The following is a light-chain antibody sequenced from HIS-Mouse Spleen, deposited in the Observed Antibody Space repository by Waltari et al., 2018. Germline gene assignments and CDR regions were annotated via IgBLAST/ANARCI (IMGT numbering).Light chain of an antibody. V-gene: IGLV3-25*03. CDR2: KDS. CDR3: QSADSSGTGWV. J-gene: IGLJ3*02. Sequence: SYELTQPPSVSVSPGQTARIPCSGDALPKQYAYWYQQKPGPAPVLVIYKDSERPSGIPERFSGSSSGTTVTLTISGVQAEDEADYYCQSADSSGTGWVFGGGTKLTVL. CDR1: ALPKQY.